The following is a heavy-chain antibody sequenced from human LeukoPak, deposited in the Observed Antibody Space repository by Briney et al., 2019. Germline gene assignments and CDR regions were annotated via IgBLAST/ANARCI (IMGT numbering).Heavy chain of an antibody. CDR3: AKDGIITGTKGYFDY. CDR2: ISWDGGST. V-gene: IGHV3-43*01. J-gene: IGHJ4*02. D-gene: IGHD1-20*01. Sequence: QPGGSLRLSCAASGFTFDDYTMHWVRQAPGKGLEWVSLISWDGGSTYYADSVKGRFTISRDNSKNSLYLQMNSLRTEDTALYYCAKDGIITGTKGYFDYWGQGTLVTVSS. CDR1: GFTFDDYT.